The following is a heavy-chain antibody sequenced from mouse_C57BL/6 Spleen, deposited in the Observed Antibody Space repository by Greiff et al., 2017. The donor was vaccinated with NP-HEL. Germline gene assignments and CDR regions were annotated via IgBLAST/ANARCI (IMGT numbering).Heavy chain of an antibody. J-gene: IGHJ2*01. CDR1: GFPFSSYA. CDR2: MRYGGSYT. CDR3: ASDAEDSYCVDY. Sequence: EVKLVESGGGGVKPGGSLKLSCAASGFPFSSYAMSWVRQTPEKRLEWVATMRYGGSYTYYPHNVKGRFTISRVNAKNNLYLKMSHLKYEATAMYSCASDAEDSYCVDYWGQGTTLTVSS. D-gene: IGHD2-12*01. V-gene: IGHV5-4*03.